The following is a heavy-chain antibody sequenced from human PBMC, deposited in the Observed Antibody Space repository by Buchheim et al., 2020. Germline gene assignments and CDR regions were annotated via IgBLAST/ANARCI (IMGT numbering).Heavy chain of an antibody. Sequence: QVQLVQSGAEVKKPGASVKVSCGASGYTFSIHAIHWVRQAPGQSLEWMGWINAGNGDTKYSHKFEGRVTITRDRSASTAYMELSSLRSEDTAVYYCARDGGFNSGYYWGQGTL. D-gene: IGHD5-12*01. J-gene: IGHJ4*02. V-gene: IGHV1-3*01. CDR1: GYTFSIHA. CDR3: ARDGGFNSGYY. CDR2: INAGNGDT.